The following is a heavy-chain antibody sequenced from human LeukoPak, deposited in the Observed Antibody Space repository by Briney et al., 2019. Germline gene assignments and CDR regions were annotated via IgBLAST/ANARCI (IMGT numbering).Heavy chain of an antibody. D-gene: IGHD3-22*01. CDR2: IKRDGSVK. Sequence: GGSLRLSCAASGFTFSSYWVSWVRQAPGEGLEWLANIKRDGSVKNYVDSVKGRFTISRGNAKNSLYLQMNSLRAEDTAVYYCAKELSSGIDYWGQGTLVTVSS. V-gene: IGHV3-7*05. CDR1: GFTFSSYW. J-gene: IGHJ4*02. CDR3: AKELSSGIDY.